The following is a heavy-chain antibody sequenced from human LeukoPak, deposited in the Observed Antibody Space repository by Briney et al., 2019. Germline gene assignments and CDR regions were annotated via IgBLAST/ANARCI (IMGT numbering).Heavy chain of an antibody. D-gene: IGHD1-26*01. Sequence: ASVKVSXKASGYTFTSYCMHWVRQAPGQGLEWMGIINPSGGSTSYAQKFQGRVTMTRDTSTSTVYMELSSLRSEDTAVYYCARVTVGATMGYYYYMDVWGKGTTVTVSS. V-gene: IGHV1-46*03. J-gene: IGHJ6*03. CDR1: GYTFTSYC. CDR2: INPSGGST. CDR3: ARVTVGATMGYYYYMDV.